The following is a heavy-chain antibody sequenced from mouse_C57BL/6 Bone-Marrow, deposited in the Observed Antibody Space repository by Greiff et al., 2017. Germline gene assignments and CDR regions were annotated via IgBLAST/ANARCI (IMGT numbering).Heavy chain of an antibody. D-gene: IGHD1-1*01. CDR1: GYAFSSSW. V-gene: IGHV1-82*01. J-gene: IGHJ1*03. CDR3: ARLANYYGSSHWYFDV. CDR2: IYPGDGDT. Sequence: QVQLQQSGPELVKPGASVKISCKASGYAFSSSWMNWVKQRPGKGLEWIGRIYPGDGDTNYNGKFKGKATLTADKSSSTAYMQLSSLTSEDSAVYFCARLANYYGSSHWYFDVWGTGTTVTVSA.